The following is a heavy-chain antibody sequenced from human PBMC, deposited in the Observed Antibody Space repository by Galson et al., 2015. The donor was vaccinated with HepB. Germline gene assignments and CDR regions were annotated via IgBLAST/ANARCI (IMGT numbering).Heavy chain of an antibody. CDR2: IISGGGT. V-gene: IGHV3-23*01. D-gene: IGHD1-26*01. CDR1: GFTFNNNH. Sequence: SLRLSCAASGFTFNNNHMSWVRQAPGKGLEWVSTIISGGGTYYADSVKGRFTISRDNSKTTLFLQMNSLRAEDTAVYYCARRLLEGTTETRAFDIWGQGTMVTVSS. J-gene: IGHJ3*02. CDR3: ARRLLEGTTETRAFDI.